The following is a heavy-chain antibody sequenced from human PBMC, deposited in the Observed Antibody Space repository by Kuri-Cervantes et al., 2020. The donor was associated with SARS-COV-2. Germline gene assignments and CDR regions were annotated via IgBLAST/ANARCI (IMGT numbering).Heavy chain of an antibody. CDR1: GFTFSSYA. V-gene: IGHV3-23*03. Sequence: GEALKISCAASGFTFSSYAMSWVRQAPGKGLEWVSVIYSGGSSTYYADSVKGRFTISRDNSKNTLYLQMNSLRAEDTAVYYCARDGRGDSASRAAFDIWGQGTLVTVSS. CDR3: ARDGRGDSASRAAFDI. J-gene: IGHJ3*02. D-gene: IGHD2-21*01. CDR2: IYSGGSST.